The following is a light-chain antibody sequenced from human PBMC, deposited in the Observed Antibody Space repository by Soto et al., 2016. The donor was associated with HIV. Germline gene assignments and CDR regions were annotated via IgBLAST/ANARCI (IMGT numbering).Light chain of an antibody. V-gene: IGLV3-1*01. CDR2: QDN. J-gene: IGLJ3*02. CDR1: RLGDKY. Sequence: SFELTQPPSVSVSPEQTASITCSGDRLGDKYACWYQQRPGQSPVLIIHQDNKRPSGIPERFSGSNSGNTATLTISGTQALDEADYYCQAWDNNSAVFGGGTRLSVL. CDR3: QAWDNNSAV.